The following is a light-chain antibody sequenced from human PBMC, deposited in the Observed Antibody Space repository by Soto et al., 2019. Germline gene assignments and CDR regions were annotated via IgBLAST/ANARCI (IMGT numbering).Light chain of an antibody. V-gene: IGKV3-20*01. Sequence: EIVLTQSPGTLSLSPGERATLSCRADRSVSDTLLTWFQQKPGQAPRLLIFGTSNRAPGIPVRFSGSGSGTDFTLTISRLEPDDFAVYYCQHYGDSSWTFGQGTKVEIK. CDR3: QHYGDSSWT. J-gene: IGKJ1*01. CDR2: GTS. CDR1: RSVSDTL.